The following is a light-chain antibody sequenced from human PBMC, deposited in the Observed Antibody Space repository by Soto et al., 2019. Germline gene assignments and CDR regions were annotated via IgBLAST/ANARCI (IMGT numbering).Light chain of an antibody. J-gene: IGLJ1*01. V-gene: IGLV2-14*01. CDR3: SSYTSSSTHYV. CDR1: SSDVGGYNY. CDR2: EVS. Sequence: QPVLTQPASVSGSPGQSITISCTGTSSDVGGYNYVSWYQQHPGKAPKLMIYEVSNRPSGVSNRFSGSKSGNTASLTISGLQAEDEADYYCSSYTSSSTHYVFGTGTKVTVL.